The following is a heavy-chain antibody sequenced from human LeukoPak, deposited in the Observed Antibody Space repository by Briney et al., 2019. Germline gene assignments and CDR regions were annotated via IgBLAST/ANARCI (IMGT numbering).Heavy chain of an antibody. CDR1: GGSISYYY. V-gene: IGHV4-59*12. J-gene: IGHJ4*02. D-gene: IGHD1-7*01. CDR2: IYYSGIT. Sequence: SETLSLTCTVSGGSISYYYWSWIRQPPGKGLEWIGYIYYSGITNYNPSLKSRVTISVDTSKNQFSLKLSSVTAADTAVYYCTRRRNYLSHFDYWGQGTLVTVSS. CDR3: TRRRNYLSHFDY.